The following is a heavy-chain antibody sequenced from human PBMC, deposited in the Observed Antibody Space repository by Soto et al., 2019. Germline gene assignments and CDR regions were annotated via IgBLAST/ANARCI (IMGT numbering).Heavy chain of an antibody. Sequence: TLSLTCTVSGGSISSYRWSWIRQPAGKGLEWIGRLNTYGNTHYNPSLKSRVTVSVDTSRNQFFLTLRSVTAADSAVYHCGRESGETWDYEASWGQGTPVTVST. CDR1: GGSISSYR. J-gene: IGHJ5*02. D-gene: IGHD1-7*01. CDR2: LNTYGNT. V-gene: IGHV4-4*07. CDR3: GRESGETWDYEAS.